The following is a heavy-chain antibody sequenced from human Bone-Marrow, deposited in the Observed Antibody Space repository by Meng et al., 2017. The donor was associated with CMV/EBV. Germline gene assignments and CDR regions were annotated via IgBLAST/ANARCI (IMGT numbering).Heavy chain of an antibody. CDR1: GGSFSGYY. V-gene: IGHV4-34*12. Sequence: ESLKISCAVYGGSFSGYYWSWIRQPPGKGLEWIGEIIHSGSTNYNPSLKSRVTISVDTSKNQFSLKLSSVTAADTAVYYCARDIVVVPAASSYYGMDVWGQGTTVTVSS. D-gene: IGHD2-2*01. CDR3: ARDIVVVPAASSYYGMDV. J-gene: IGHJ6*02. CDR2: IIHSGST.